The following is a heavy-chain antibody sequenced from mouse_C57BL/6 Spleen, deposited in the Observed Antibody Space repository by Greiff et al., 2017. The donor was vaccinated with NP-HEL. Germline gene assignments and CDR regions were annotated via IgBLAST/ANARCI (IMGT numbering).Heavy chain of an antibody. J-gene: IGHJ2*01. CDR1: GFTFSDYG. CDR3: ARPSTVVASYYVDY. Sequence: EVQGVESGGGLVKPGGSLKLSCAASGFTFSDYGMHWVRQAPEKGLEWVAYISSGSSSIYYADTVKGRFTISRDNAKNTLFLQMTSLRSEDTAMYYCARPSTVVASYYVDYWGQGTTLTVSS. V-gene: IGHV5-17*01. D-gene: IGHD1-1*01. CDR2: ISSGSSSI.